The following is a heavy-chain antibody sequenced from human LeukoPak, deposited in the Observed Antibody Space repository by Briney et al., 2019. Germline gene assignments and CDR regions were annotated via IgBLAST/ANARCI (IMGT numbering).Heavy chain of an antibody. Sequence: GGSLRLSCAASGFTFSSYAMSWVRQAPGKGLEWVSTINDSGGNTYYTDSVKGRFAISRDNSKNTLYLHMNSLRAEDTALYYYVSFAPYDAFDIWGQGTMVTVSS. CDR3: VSFAPYDAFDI. J-gene: IGHJ3*02. CDR1: GFTFSSYA. CDR2: INDSGGNT. V-gene: IGHV3-23*01.